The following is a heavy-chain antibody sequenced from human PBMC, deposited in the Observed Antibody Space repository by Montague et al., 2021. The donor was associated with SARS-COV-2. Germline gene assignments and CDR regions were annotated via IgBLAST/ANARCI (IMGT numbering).Heavy chain of an antibody. CDR1: GGSTSNYY. CDR3: SKAQNICFISNCVNYFDL. V-gene: IGHV4-59*01. CDR2: IFYTGST. D-gene: IGHD2-15*01. J-gene: IGHJ4*02. Sequence: SETLSLTCSVSGGSTSNYYWTWIRQSPGKGLQWIGYIFYTGSTKFNPSPKSRVSRSLDTSKNHFSLRLRAVTAADTARYYCSKAQNICFISNCVNYFDLWGLGTLVTVSS.